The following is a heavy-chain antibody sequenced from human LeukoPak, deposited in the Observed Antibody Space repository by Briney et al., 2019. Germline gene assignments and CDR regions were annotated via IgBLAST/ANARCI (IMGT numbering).Heavy chain of an antibody. CDR2: ISGSGGST. V-gene: IGHV3-23*01. CDR1: GFTFSSYA. J-gene: IGHJ4*02. D-gene: IGHD6-13*01. CDR3: AKVGTPGYSSSWPLIDY. Sequence: PGGSLRLSCAASGFTFSSYAMSWVRQAPGKGLEWVSAISGSGGSTYYADSVKGRFTISRDNSKNTLYLQMNSLRAEDTAVYYCAKVGTPGYSSSWPLIDYWGQGTLVTVSS.